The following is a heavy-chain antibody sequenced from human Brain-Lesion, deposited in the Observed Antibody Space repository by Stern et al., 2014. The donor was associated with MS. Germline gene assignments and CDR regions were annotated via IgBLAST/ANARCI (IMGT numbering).Heavy chain of an antibody. CDR2: IYASGNT. V-gene: IGHV4-61*02. J-gene: IGHJ4*02. CDR1: GGPISSHSYY. D-gene: IGHD4-17*01. CDR3: ARDYGDLEFDL. Sequence: MQLVESGPGLVKPSQTLSLTCTVSGGPISSHSYYWSWIRQPAGKGLEWIGRIYASGNTNYNPSRKGRFSISVDTSKNQLSLRLSCVTASDTAVYYCARDYGDLEFDLWGQGTLVTVSS.